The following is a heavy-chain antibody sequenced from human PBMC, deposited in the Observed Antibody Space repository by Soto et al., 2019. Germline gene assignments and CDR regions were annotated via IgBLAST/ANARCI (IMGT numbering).Heavy chain of an antibody. CDR3: AICPPHGGNSEDY. Sequence: QVQLQQWGAGLLKPSETLSLTCAVYGGSFSGYYWSWIRQPPGKGLEWIGEINHSGSTNYNPSLKSRVTISVDTSKNQFSLKLSSVTAADTAVYYFAICPPHGGNSEDYWGQGTLVTVSS. CDR1: GGSFSGYY. V-gene: IGHV4-34*01. CDR2: INHSGST. J-gene: IGHJ4*02. D-gene: IGHD2-21*02.